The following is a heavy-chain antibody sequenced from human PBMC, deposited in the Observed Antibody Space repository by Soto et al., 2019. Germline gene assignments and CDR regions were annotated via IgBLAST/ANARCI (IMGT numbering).Heavy chain of an antibody. V-gene: IGHV3-48*01. CDR3: ARDKRCSSTSCYGMDYYYMDV. Sequence: GGSLRLSCAASGFTFSSYSMNWVRQAPGKGLEWVSYISSSSSTIYYADSVKGRFTISRDNAKNSLYLQMNSLRAEDTAVYYCARDKRCSSTSCYGMDYYYMDVWGKGTTVTVSS. CDR2: ISSSSSTI. D-gene: IGHD2-2*01. J-gene: IGHJ6*03. CDR1: GFTFSSYS.